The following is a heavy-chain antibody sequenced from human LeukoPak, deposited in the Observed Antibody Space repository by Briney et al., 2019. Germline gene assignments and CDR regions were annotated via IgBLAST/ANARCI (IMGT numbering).Heavy chain of an antibody. J-gene: IGHJ5*02. CDR3: ARGNTYYYDSSGPLRWFDP. CDR2: INHSGST. D-gene: IGHD3-22*01. CDR1: GGSFSGYY. V-gene: IGHV4-34*01. Sequence: SETLSLTCAVYGGSFSGYYWSWLRQPPGKGLEWIGEINHSGSTNYNPSLKSRVTISVDTSKNQYSLKLSSVTAADTAVYYCARGNTYYYDSSGPLRWFDPWGQGTLVTVSS.